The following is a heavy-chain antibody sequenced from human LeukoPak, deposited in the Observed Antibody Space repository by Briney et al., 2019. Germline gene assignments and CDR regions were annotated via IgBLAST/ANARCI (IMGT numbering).Heavy chain of an antibody. D-gene: IGHD6-13*01. V-gene: IGHV1-18*01. CDR1: GYTFTSYG. J-gene: IGHJ6*03. CDR3: ARGTSSSWYPGGEYYYYMDV. CDR2: ISAYNGNT. Sequence: ASVKVSCKASGYTFTSYGISWVRQAPRQGLEWMGWISAYNGNTNYAQKLQGRVTMTTDTSTSTAYMELKSLRSDDTAVYYCARGTSSSWYPGGEYYYYMDVWAKGPRSPSP.